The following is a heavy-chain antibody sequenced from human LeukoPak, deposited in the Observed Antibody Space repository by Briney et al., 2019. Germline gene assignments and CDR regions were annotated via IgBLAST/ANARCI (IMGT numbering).Heavy chain of an antibody. Sequence: GGSLLLSCATSGFTFITYSMHWVRQAPGKGLEWVEVISYEGSNEYYADSVKGRFTISRDNSKNTLYLQMNSLRAEDTAVYYCARSGSLMATMDYWGQGTLVTVSS. CDR2: ISYEGSNE. CDR1: GFTFITYS. V-gene: IGHV3-30-3*01. J-gene: IGHJ4*02. D-gene: IGHD5-24*01. CDR3: ARSGSLMATMDY.